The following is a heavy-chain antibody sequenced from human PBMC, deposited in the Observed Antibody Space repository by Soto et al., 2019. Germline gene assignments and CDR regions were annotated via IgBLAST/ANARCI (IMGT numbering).Heavy chain of an antibody. J-gene: IGHJ6*02. V-gene: IGHV1-18*01. CDR3: ARDHMIVVVIKNDDYGMDV. CDR1: GYTFTSYG. D-gene: IGHD3-22*01. Sequence: QVQLVQSGAEVKKPGASVKVSCKASGYTFTSYGISWVRQAPGQGLEWMGWISAYNGNTNYAQKLQGRVTMTTDTSTSIAYMELRSLRSDDTAVYYCARDHMIVVVIKNDDYGMDVWGQGTTVTVSS. CDR2: ISAYNGNT.